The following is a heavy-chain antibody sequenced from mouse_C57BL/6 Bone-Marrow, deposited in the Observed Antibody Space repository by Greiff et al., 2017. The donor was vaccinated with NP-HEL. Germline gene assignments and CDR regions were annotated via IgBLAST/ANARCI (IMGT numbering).Heavy chain of an antibody. CDR2: INPSSGYT. D-gene: IGHD2-1*01. Sequence: QVHVKQSGAELAKPGASVKLSCKASGYTFTSYWMHWVKQRPGQGLEWIGYINPSSGYTKYNQKFKDKATLTADKSSSTAYMQLSSLTYEDSAVYYCARKPPYYYGKETWFAYWGKGTLVTVSA. CDR1: GYTFTSYW. J-gene: IGHJ3*01. CDR3: ARKPPYYYGKETWFAY. V-gene: IGHV1-7*01.